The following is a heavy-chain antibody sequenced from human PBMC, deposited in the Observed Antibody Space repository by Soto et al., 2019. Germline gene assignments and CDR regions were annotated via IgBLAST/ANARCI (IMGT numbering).Heavy chain of an antibody. J-gene: IGHJ6*02. D-gene: IGHD3-10*01. V-gene: IGHV1-69*01. CDR2: ILPIFGSP. CDR1: GGNFRRYA. Sequence: QVQLVQSGAEVKKPGSSVKVSCKDSGGNFRRYAISWVRQAPGQGLEWMGGILPIFGSPSHAQKFQGRVTVTADESTSTAYLELTSLTSEDTAMYYCVIGDCTTTTCSYYFYGLDVWGQGSPVTVSS. CDR3: VIGDCTTTTCSYYFYGLDV.